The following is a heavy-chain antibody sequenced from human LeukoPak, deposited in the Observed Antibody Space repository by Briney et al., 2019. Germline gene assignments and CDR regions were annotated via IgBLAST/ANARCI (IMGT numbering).Heavy chain of an antibody. Sequence: GGSLRLSCAASGFTFSSYSMNWVRQAPGKGLEWVSSISSSSSYIYYADSVKGRFTISRDNANNSLYLQMNSLRAEDTAVYYCARELREHGVFDIWGQGTMVTVSS. CDR1: GFTFSSYS. J-gene: IGHJ3*02. CDR3: ARELREHGVFDI. V-gene: IGHV3-21*01. D-gene: IGHD1-26*01. CDR2: ISSSSSYI.